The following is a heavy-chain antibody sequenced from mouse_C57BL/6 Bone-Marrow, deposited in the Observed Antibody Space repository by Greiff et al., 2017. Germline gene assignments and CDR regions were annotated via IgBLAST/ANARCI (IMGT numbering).Heavy chain of an antibody. V-gene: IGHV1-61*01. CDR3: ARERNYYGSRRSYFDY. Sequence: QVQLQQPGAELVRPGSSVKLSCKASGYTFTSYWMDWVKQRPGQGLEWIGNIYPSDSETHYNQKFKDKATLTVDKSSSTAYMQLSSLTSEDSAVYYCARERNYYGSRRSYFDYWGQGTTLTVSS. CDR1: GYTFTSYW. CDR2: IYPSDSET. D-gene: IGHD1-1*01. J-gene: IGHJ2*01.